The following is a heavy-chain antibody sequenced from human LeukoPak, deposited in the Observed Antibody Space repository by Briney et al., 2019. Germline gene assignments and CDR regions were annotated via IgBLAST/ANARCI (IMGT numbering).Heavy chain of an antibody. CDR2: ISSGSSTI. CDR1: GFTFSSHS. CDR3: AYGDYVGGFDY. Sequence: GGSLRLSCAASGFTFSSHSMNWVRQAPGKGLEWVSYISSGSSTIYYADSVKGRFTISRDNAKNSLYLQMNSLRAEDTAVYYCAYGDYVGGFDYWGQGTLVTVSS. J-gene: IGHJ4*02. D-gene: IGHD4-17*01. V-gene: IGHV3-48*04.